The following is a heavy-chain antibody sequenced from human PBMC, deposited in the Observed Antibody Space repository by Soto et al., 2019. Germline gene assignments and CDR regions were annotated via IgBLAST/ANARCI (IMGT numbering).Heavy chain of an antibody. Sequence: GSLRLSCAASGFTFSDYYMSWIRQAPGKGLEWLSYISSSGSTIYYADSVMGRFTISRDNAKNSLYLQMSSLRAEDTAVYYCARGMTTVVTRGYYYGMDVWGQGTLVTVSS. CDR2: ISSSGSTI. CDR1: GFTFSDYY. V-gene: IGHV3-11*01. CDR3: ARGMTTVVTRGYYYGMDV. J-gene: IGHJ6*02. D-gene: IGHD4-17*01.